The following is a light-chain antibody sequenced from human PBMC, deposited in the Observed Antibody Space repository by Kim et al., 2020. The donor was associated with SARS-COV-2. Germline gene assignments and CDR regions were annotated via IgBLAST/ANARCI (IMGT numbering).Light chain of an antibody. J-gene: IGLJ3*02. CDR2: GIS. Sequence: QRVSISCSASSSKLGTGYDVIWSQLLPGTAPPLLICGISNRPSGVPDRFSGSKSGTSASLAITGLQAEDEADYYCQSYDSSLSGSVFGGGTQLTVL. CDR3: QSYDSSLSGSV. V-gene: IGLV1-40*01. CDR1: SSKLGTGYD.